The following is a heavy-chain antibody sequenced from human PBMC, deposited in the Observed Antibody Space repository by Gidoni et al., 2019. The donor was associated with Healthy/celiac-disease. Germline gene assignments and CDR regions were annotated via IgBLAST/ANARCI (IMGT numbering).Heavy chain of an antibody. J-gene: IGHJ4*02. Sequence: EVQLVESGGGLVKPGGSLRLSCAASGFTFSSYSMNWVRQAPGKGLEWVSSISSSSSYIYYADSVKGRFTISRDNAKNSLYLQMNSLRAEDTAVYYCARDMGDYGAPFDYWGQGTLVTVSS. V-gene: IGHV3-21*01. CDR1: GFTFSSYS. CDR3: ARDMGDYGAPFDY. D-gene: IGHD4-17*01. CDR2: ISSSSSYI.